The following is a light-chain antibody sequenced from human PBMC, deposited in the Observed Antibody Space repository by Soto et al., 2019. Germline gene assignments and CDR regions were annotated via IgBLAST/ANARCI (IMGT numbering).Light chain of an antibody. V-gene: IGLV2-14*01. J-gene: IGLJ2*01. CDR1: SSDVGGYDS. Sequence: QSALTQPASVSGSPGQSITISCTGTSSDVGGYDSVSWYQQYPGKAPKLMIYDVSSRPSGVSNRFSGSKSGSTASLTISGLQSEDEAHYYCSSHASSSTPVFGGGTKLTV. CDR2: DVS. CDR3: SSHASSSTPV.